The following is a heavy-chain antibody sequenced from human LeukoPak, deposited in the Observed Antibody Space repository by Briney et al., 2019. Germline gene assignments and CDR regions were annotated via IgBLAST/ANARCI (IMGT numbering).Heavy chain of an antibody. J-gene: IGHJ5*02. CDR3: ARGGYGQLVFNWFDP. D-gene: IGHD6-6*01. CDR2: IYPGDSDT. CDR1: GYRFTSYW. V-gene: IGHV5-51*01. Sequence: GESLKISCKGSGYRFTSYWIGWVRQMPGKGLEWMGIIYPGDSDTRYSPSFQGQVTISADKSISTAYLQWSSLKASDTAMYYCARGGYGQLVFNWFDPWGQGTLVTVSS.